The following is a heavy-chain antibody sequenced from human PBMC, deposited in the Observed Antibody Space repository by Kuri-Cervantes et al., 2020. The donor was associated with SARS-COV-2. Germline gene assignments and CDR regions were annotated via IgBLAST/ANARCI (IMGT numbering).Heavy chain of an antibody. Sequence: GGSLRLSCAASGFTFSSYGMHWVRQAPGKGLEWVAVISYDGSNKYYADSVKGRFTISRDNSKNTLYLQMNSLRAEDTAVYYCAKGLQSRKYYYDSSGYYYGDYFDYWGQGTLVTVSS. CDR2: ISYDGSNK. D-gene: IGHD3-22*01. CDR1: GFTFSSYG. CDR3: AKGLQSRKYYYDSSGYYYGDYFDY. V-gene: IGHV3-30*18. J-gene: IGHJ4*02.